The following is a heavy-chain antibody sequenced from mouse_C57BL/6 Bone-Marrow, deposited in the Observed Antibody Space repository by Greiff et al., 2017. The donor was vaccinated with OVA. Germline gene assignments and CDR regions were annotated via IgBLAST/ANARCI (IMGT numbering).Heavy chain of an antibody. CDR1: GFSLTSYA. V-gene: IGHV2-9-1*01. Sequence: VKLMESGPGLVAPSQSLSITCTVSGFSLTSYAISWVRQPPGKGLEWLGVIWTGGGKNYNSALKSRLSSSKDNSKSQVILKMNSLQTDDTARYYCAANTAIVATDYAMDYWGQGTSVTVSS. CDR2: IWTGGGK. CDR3: AANTAIVATDYAMDY. D-gene: IGHD1-1*01. J-gene: IGHJ4*01.